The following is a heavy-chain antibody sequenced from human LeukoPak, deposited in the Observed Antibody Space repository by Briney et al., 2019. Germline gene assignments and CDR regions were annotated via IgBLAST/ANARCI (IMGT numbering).Heavy chain of an antibody. D-gene: IGHD6-19*01. CDR3: AKGTAYVSGWHFDY. J-gene: IGHJ4*02. Sequence: EGSLRLSCAASGFTFNNYAMTWVRQAPGKGLEWVSGISGSGDNTYHAHTVKGRFTISRDNSKNTLYLQMNSLRAEDTAVYYCAKGTAYVSGWHFDYWGQGTLVTVSS. CDR2: ISGSGDNT. V-gene: IGHV3-23*01. CDR1: GFTFNNYA.